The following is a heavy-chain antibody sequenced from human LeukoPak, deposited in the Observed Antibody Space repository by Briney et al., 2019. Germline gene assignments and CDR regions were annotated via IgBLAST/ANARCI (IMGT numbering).Heavy chain of an antibody. D-gene: IGHD6-6*01. CDR3: ARGPHLLYSSSYKIDY. CDR1: GGTFSSYA. V-gene: IGHV1-8*03. Sequence: GSSVKVSCKASGGTFSSYAISWVRQATGQGLEWMGWMNPNSGNTGYAQKFQGRVTITRNTSISTAYMELSSLRSEDAAVYYCARGPHLLYSSSYKIDYWGQGTLVTVSS. CDR2: MNPNSGNT. J-gene: IGHJ4*02.